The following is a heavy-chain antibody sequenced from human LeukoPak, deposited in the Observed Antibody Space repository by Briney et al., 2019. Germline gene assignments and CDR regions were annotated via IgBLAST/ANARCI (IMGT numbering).Heavy chain of an antibody. Sequence: GRSLRLSCAASGFTFSSYSMHWVRQAPGKGLEWLAVILYDGSIQYYAESMKGRLTISRDNSRNTVYMRMSSLRTEDTAVYYCARDPRGPTTYDSSARDSLDYWGQGTLVTVSS. V-gene: IGHV3-30*03. CDR2: ILYDGSIQ. CDR1: GFTFSSYS. J-gene: IGHJ4*02. D-gene: IGHD3-22*01. CDR3: ARDPRGPTTYDSSARDSLDY.